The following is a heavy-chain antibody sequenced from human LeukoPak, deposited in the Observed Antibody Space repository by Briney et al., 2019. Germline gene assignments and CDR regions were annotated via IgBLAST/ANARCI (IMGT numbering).Heavy chain of an antibody. D-gene: IGHD2-2*01. J-gene: IGHJ4*02. CDR2: IIPIFGTA. CDR3: ASSGSSCSRTSCYSAFDY. CDR1: GGTFSSYA. V-gene: IGHV1-69*13. Sequence: SSVKVSCKASGGTFSSYAISWVRQPPAQGLEWMGGIIPIFGTANYAQKFQGRVTITADESTSTAYMELSSLRSEDTAVYYCASSGSSCSRTSCYSAFDYWGQGTLVTVSS.